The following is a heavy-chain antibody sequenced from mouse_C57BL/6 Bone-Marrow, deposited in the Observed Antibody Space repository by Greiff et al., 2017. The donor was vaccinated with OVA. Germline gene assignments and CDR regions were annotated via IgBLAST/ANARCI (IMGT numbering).Heavy chain of an antibody. J-gene: IGHJ2*01. D-gene: IGHD1-1*01. CDR3: AREVVATSPYFDY. V-gene: IGHV1-53*01. CDR2: INPSNGGT. CDR1: GYTFTSYW. Sequence: QVQLKQPGTELVKPGASVKLSCKASGYTFTSYWMHWVKQRPGQGLEWIGNINPSNGGTNYNEKFKSKATLTVDKSSSTAYMQLSSLTSEDSAVYYCAREVVATSPYFDYWGQGTTLTVSS.